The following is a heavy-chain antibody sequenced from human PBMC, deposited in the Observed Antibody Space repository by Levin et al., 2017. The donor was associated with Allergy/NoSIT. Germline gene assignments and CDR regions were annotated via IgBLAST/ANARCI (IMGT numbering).Heavy chain of an antibody. V-gene: IGHV3-21*01. Sequence: PGGSLRLSCAASGFTFSSYSMNWVRQAPGKGLEWVSSISSSSSYIYYADSVKGRFTISRDNAKNSLYLQMNSLRAEDTAVYYCAREWELLGGGYYYGMDVWGQGTTVTVSS. D-gene: IGHD1-26*01. CDR3: AREWELLGGGYYYGMDV. CDR1: GFTFSSYS. CDR2: ISSSSSYI. J-gene: IGHJ6*02.